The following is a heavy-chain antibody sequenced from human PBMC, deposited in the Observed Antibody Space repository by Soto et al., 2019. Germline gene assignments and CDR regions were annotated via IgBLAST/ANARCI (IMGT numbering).Heavy chain of an antibody. J-gene: IGHJ4*02. Sequence: QLQLQESGSGLVKPSQTLSLTCAVSGGSISSGGYCWSWIRQPPGKALEWIGYIYHSGSTYYNPSLKSRVTISVDGSKNRLALKLSSVTAADTAVYYCASGPIGDCTDGFDYWGQGALVTVSS. CDR1: GGSISSGGYC. CDR3: ASGPIGDCTDGFDY. CDR2: IYHSGST. V-gene: IGHV4-30-2*01. D-gene: IGHD2-21*02.